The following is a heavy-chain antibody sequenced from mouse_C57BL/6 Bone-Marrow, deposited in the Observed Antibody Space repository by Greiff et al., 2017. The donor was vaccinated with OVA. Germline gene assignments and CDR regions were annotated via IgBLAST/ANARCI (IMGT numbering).Heavy chain of an antibody. V-gene: IGHV8-8*01. D-gene: IGHD2-5*01. J-gene: IGHJ3*01. CDR3: ARGYYSNSSWFAY. Sequence: QVTLKECGPGILQPSQTLSLTCSFSGFSLSTFGMGVGWIRQPSGKGLEWLAHIWWADDKYYNPALKSRLTISKDTSKNQVFLKSANVDTADTATYYGARGYYSNSSWFAYWGQGTLVTVSA. CDR2: IWWADDK. CDR1: GFSLSTFGMG.